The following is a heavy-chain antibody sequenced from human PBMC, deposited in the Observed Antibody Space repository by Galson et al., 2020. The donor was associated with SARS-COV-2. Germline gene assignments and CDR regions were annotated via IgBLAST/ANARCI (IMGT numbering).Heavy chain of an antibody. Sequence: ETSETLSLTCTVPGDSISSDYWSWIRQPPGKGLEWIGYIYNIGSSNYNPSLKGRVTISADTSKNQFSLKLASVTAADTAVYYCAKLPGDSDYWGQGTLVTVSS. CDR1: GDSISSDY. CDR2: IYNIGSS. J-gene: IGHJ4*02. V-gene: IGHV4-4*09. CDR3: AKLPGDSDY.